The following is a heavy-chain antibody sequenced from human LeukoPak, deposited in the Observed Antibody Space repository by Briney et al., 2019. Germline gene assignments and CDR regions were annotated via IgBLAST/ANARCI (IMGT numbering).Heavy chain of an antibody. CDR2: IYHSGST. Sequence: PSETLSLTCTVSGYSISSGYYWGWIRQPPGKGLEWIGSIYHSGSTYYNPSLKSRVTISVDTSKNQFSLRLSSVTAADTAVYYCARGGVLKSVDYWGQGTLDAVSS. CDR3: ARGGVLKSVDY. D-gene: IGHD3-16*01. CDR1: GYSISSGYY. V-gene: IGHV4-38-2*02. J-gene: IGHJ4*02.